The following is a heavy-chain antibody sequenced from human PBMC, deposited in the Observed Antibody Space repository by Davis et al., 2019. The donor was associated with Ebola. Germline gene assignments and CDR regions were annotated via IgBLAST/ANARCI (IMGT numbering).Heavy chain of an antibody. CDR1: GFTFSSYW. CDR3: AKIPKGQARGGLWNYYDSSGPFDL. CDR2: IKQDGSEK. J-gene: IGHJ2*01. D-gene: IGHD3-22*01. Sequence: GGSLRLSCAVSGFTFSSYWMNWVRQAPGKGLEWVAIIKQDGSEKYYVDSVKGRFTISRDNAKNSLFLQMDSLRAEDTAVYYCAKIPKGQARGGLWNYYDSSGPFDLWGRGTLVTVSS. V-gene: IGHV3-7*03.